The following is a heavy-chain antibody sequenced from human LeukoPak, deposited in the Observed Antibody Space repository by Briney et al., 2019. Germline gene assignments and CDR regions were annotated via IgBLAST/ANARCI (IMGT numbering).Heavy chain of an antibody. CDR1: GYSISSGYY. D-gene: IGHD3-3*01. Sequence: LSLTCTVSGYSISSGYYWGWIRQPPGKGLEWVSYISSSGSTIFYADSVKGRFTISRENAKNSLYLQMKSLRAEDTAVYYCAREQIFGVVIVKSYFDFWGQGTLVTVSS. CDR2: ISSSGSTI. V-gene: IGHV3-11*04. J-gene: IGHJ4*02. CDR3: AREQIFGVVIVKSYFDF.